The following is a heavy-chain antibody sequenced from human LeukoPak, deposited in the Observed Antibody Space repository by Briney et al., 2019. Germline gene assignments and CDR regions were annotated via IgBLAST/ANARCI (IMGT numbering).Heavy chain of an antibody. J-gene: IGHJ4*02. CDR2: ISWDGGST. CDR3: AKARGYCSSTSCPGYFDY. D-gene: IGHD2-2*01. V-gene: IGHV3-43D*04. Sequence: GGSLRLSCAASGFTFDDYAMHWVRQSPGKGLEWVSLISWDGGSTYYADSVKGRFTISRDNSKNSLYLQMNSLRAEDTALYYCAKARGYCSSTSCPGYFDYWGQGTLVTVSS. CDR1: GFTFDDYA.